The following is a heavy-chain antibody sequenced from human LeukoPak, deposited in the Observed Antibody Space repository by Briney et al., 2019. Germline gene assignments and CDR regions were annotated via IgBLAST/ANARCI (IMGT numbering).Heavy chain of an antibody. V-gene: IGHV3-21*01. D-gene: IGHD6-19*01. Sequence: GGSLRPSCAASGFTFSSYSMNWVRQAPGKGLEWVSSISSSSSYIYYADSVKGRFTISRDNAKNSLYLQMNSVRAEDTAVYYCARDGVAVAGLDYGGQGTLVTASS. CDR2: ISSSSSYI. CDR3: ARDGVAVAGLDY. J-gene: IGHJ4*02. CDR1: GFTFSSYS.